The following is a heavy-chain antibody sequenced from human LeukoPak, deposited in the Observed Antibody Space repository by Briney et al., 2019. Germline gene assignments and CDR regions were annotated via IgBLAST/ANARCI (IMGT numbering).Heavy chain of an antibody. CDR2: IYLDGRA. Sequence: GSLRLSCAASGFTFSDYYMSWVRQAPGKGLEWVTVIYLDGRADYADSVKGRFTISSDNSKNTVYLQMNSLKDEDTAVYYCARDAETSLANWGQGTLVTVSP. D-gene: IGHD5-24*01. CDR1: GFTFSDYY. J-gene: IGHJ4*02. CDR3: ARDAETSLAN. V-gene: IGHV3-66*01.